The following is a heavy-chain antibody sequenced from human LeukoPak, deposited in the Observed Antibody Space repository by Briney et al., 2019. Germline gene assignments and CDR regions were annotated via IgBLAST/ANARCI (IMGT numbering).Heavy chain of an antibody. CDR3: ARGEEDTAASNWFDP. CDR2: INPSGGST. V-gene: IGHV1-46*01. J-gene: IGHJ5*02. D-gene: IGHD5-18*01. CDR1: GYTFTSYY. Sequence: EASVKVSCKASGYTFTSYYKHWVRQAPGQGLEWMGIINPSGGSTSYAQKFQGRVTMTRDMSTSTVYMELSSLRSEDTAVYYCARGEEDTAASNWFDPWGQGTLVTVSS.